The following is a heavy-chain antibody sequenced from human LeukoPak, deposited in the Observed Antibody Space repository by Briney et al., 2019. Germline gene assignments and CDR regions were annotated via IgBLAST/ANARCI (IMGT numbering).Heavy chain of an antibody. Sequence: GASVKVSCKVSGYTLTELSMHWVRQAPGQGLEWMGWISAYNGNTNYAQKLQGRVTMTTDTSTSTAYMELRSLRSDDTAVYYCARAVAAADNVHYYMDVWGKGTTVTVSS. CDR1: GYTLTELS. J-gene: IGHJ6*03. V-gene: IGHV1-18*01. CDR3: ARAVAAADNVHYYMDV. D-gene: IGHD6-13*01. CDR2: ISAYNGNT.